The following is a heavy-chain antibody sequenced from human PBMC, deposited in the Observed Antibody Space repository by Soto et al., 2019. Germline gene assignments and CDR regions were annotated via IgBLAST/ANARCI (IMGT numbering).Heavy chain of an antibody. CDR1: GFTLSDYY. CDR2: ISISGTTI. Sequence: QVQLVESGGGLVKPGGSLRLSCAASGFTLSDYYMTWIRQAPGKGLEWVSDISISGTTIHYADSVRGRFTISRDNAKNSLWLHMDTLRAEDAAVYYGARFRGDGYYNFWGQGTLVTVSS. J-gene: IGHJ4*02. D-gene: IGHD3-9*01. CDR3: ARFRGDGYYNF. V-gene: IGHV3-11*01.